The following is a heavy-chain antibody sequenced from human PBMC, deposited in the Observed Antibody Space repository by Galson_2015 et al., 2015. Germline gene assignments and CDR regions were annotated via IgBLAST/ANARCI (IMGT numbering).Heavy chain of an antibody. Sequence: SLRLSCAASGFTFSRYGMHWVRQAPGKGLVWVAVIWYDGSKKYYADSVKGLFTISRDNSKNTLYLLNSILRSEDTAVYYCARAVAGTWLDYWGQGTLVTVSS. CDR3: ARAVAGTWLDY. CDR1: GFTFSRYG. V-gene: IGHV3-33*01. CDR2: IWYDGSKK. J-gene: IGHJ4*02. D-gene: IGHD6-19*01.